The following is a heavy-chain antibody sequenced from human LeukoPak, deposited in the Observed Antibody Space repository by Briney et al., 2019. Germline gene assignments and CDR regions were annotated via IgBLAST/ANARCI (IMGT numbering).Heavy chain of an antibody. D-gene: IGHD3-10*01. Sequence: GGSLRLSCAASGFTFSTYWMSWVRQAPGKGLEWVANIKQDGSEKFYVDSVKGRFSISRDNAKNSLYLQMNSLRAEDTAVYYCARERRGGDAFDVWGQGTMVTVSS. CDR2: IKQDGSEK. J-gene: IGHJ3*01. CDR3: ARERRGGDAFDV. CDR1: GFTFSTYW. V-gene: IGHV3-7*01.